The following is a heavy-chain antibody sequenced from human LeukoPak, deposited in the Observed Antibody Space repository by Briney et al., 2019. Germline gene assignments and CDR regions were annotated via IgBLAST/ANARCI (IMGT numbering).Heavy chain of an antibody. J-gene: IGHJ3*02. Sequence: ASVKVSFKASGYTFTSYAMHWVRQAPGQRLEWMGWINAGNGNTKYSQKFQGRVTITRDTSASTAYMELSSLRSEDTAVYYCAREGSIVAFDIWGQGTMVTVSS. CDR2: INAGNGNT. D-gene: IGHD3-16*02. V-gene: IGHV1-3*01. CDR1: GYTFTSYA. CDR3: AREGSIVAFDI.